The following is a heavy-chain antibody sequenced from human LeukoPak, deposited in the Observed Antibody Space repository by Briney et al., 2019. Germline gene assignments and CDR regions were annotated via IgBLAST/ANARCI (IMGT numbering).Heavy chain of an antibody. V-gene: IGHV4-59*01. CDR1: GGSISSYY. Sequence: PSETLSLTCTGSGGSISSYYWGWIREPPGKGLEWIGYIYYSGSTNYNPSLKSRVTISVDTSKNQFSLKLSSVTAADTAVYYCARASGGYDYWGQGTLVTVSS. D-gene: IGHD5-18*01. CDR2: IYYSGST. J-gene: IGHJ4*02. CDR3: ARASGGYDY.